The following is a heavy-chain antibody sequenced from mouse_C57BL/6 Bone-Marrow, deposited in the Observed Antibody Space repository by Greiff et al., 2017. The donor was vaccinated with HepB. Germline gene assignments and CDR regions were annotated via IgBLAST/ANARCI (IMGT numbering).Heavy chain of an antibody. V-gene: IGHV1-64*01. CDR1: GYTFTSYW. Sequence: VQLQQPGAELVKPGASVKLSCKASGYTFTSYWMHWVKQRPGQGLEWIGMIHPNSGSTNYNEKFKSKATLTVDKSSSTAYMQLSSLTSEDSAVYYCARDPVVAKAMDYWGQGTSVTVSS. CDR3: ARDPVVAKAMDY. J-gene: IGHJ4*01. CDR2: IHPNSGST. D-gene: IGHD1-1*01.